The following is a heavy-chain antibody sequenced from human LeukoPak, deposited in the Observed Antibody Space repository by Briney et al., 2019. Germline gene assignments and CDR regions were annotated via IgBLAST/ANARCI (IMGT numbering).Heavy chain of an antibody. V-gene: IGHV1-2*02. J-gene: IGHJ4*02. CDR3: ARENNSGWYRKAAFDY. CDR2: INPNGGGT. Sequence: ASVKVSCKASGYTFTGYYIHWVRQAPGQGLEWMGWINPNGGGTNYAQNFQGRVTMTRDTSISTAYMELSRLRSDDTAIYYCARENNSGWYRKAAFDYWGQGTLVTVSS. CDR1: GYTFTGYY. D-gene: IGHD6-19*01.